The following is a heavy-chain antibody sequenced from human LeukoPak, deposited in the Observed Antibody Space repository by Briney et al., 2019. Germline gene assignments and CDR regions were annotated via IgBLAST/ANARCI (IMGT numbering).Heavy chain of an antibody. CDR3: AREVAGTLYFQH. V-gene: IGHV3-48*03. D-gene: IGHD6-19*01. CDR1: GFTFSSYE. CDR2: ISNSGSTI. J-gene: IGHJ1*01. Sequence: GGSLRLSCAASGFTFSSYEMNWVRQAPGKGLEWVSYISNSGSTIYYADSVKGRFTISRDNAKNSLYLQMNSLRAEDTAVYYCAREVAGTLYFQHGGQGTLVSVSS.